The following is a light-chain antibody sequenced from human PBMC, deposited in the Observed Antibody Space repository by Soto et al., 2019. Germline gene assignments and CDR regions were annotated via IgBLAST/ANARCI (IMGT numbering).Light chain of an antibody. CDR1: QSVSNTY. V-gene: IGKV3-20*01. CDR3: QQYGSSPYT. CDR2: GAS. Sequence: EIVLTQSPGTLSLSPGERATLSCRASQSVSNTYLAWYQQKPGQAPRLLIYGASSRATGIPDRFSGSGSGTDFTLTISRLAPEDFAVYYCQQYGSSPYTFGPGTKVDIK. J-gene: IGKJ3*01.